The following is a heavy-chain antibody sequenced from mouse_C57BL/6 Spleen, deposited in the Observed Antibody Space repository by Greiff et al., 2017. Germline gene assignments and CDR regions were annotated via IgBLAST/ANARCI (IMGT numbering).Heavy chain of an antibody. CDR3: ATEGTTATRNYFGY. V-gene: IGHV1-72*01. CDR2: IDPNSGGT. Sequence: VQLQQPGAELVKPGASVKLFRKASGYTFTSYWMHWVKQRPGRGLEWIGRIDPNSGGTKYNEKFKSKATLTVDKHSSTAYIQLRSLTSEDSAVYYCATEGTTATRNYFGYWGQGTTLTVSS. D-gene: IGHD1-2*01. J-gene: IGHJ2*01. CDR1: GYTFTSYW.